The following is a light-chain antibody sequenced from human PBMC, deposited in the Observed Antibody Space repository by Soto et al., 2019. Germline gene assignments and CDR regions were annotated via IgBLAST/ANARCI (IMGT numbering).Light chain of an antibody. Sequence: EIVLTQSPGSLSLSPGERATLSCRASQSVSSSYLAWYQQKPGQPPRLLMYGASSRATGIPDRFSGSGSGTDFTLTISSLQPEDFATYYCQQSYSTLGTFGGGTKVDNK. J-gene: IGKJ4*01. CDR3: QQSYSTLGT. CDR2: GAS. CDR1: QSVSSSY. V-gene: IGKV3-20*01.